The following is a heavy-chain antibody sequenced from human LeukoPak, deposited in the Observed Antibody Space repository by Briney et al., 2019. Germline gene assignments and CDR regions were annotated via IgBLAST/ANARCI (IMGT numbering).Heavy chain of an antibody. CDR1: GGSFSGYY. V-gene: IGHV4-34*01. D-gene: IGHD3-22*01. J-gene: IGHJ4*02. Sequence: SETLSLTCAVYGGSFSGYYWSWTRQPPGKGLEWIGEINHSGSTNYNPSLKSRVTISVDTSKNQFSLKLSSVTAADTAVYYCARGPVHNKYYYDSSGPNSWGQGTLVTVSS. CDR3: ARGPVHNKYYYDSSGPNS. CDR2: INHSGST.